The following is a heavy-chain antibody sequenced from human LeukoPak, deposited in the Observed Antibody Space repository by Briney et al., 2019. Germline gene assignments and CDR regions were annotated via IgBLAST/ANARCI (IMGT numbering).Heavy chain of an antibody. J-gene: IGHJ5*02. V-gene: IGHV4-30-4*07. CDR2: IYYTGST. CDR1: GGSISRSGYS. D-gene: IGHD3-22*01. CDR3: ARGGDSSGYEGRFDP. Sequence: PLQTLSLTCAVSGGSISRSGYSWSWIRQPPGKGLEWIGYIYYTGSTYYNPSLKSRLTISLDTSKNQFSLKLSSVTAADTAVYYCARGGDSSGYEGRFDPWGQGTLVTVPS.